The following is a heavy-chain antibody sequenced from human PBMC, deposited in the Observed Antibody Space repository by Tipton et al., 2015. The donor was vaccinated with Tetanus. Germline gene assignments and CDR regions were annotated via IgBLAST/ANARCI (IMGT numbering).Heavy chain of an antibody. CDR3: ASGVTLDY. J-gene: IGHJ4*02. D-gene: IGHD3-16*01. CDR1: GFTFSNYT. CDR2: ISSTSTYI. Sequence: SLRLSCVVSGFTFSNYTMNWVRQAPGKGLEWVASISSTSTYIDYADPLKGRFIVSRDNAKNSMYLQINNLRADDTAVYYCASGVTLDYWGQGTLVTVSS. V-gene: IGHV3-21*01.